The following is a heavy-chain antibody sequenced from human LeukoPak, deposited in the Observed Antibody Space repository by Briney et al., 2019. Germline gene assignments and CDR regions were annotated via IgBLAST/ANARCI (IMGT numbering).Heavy chain of an antibody. Sequence: SETLSLTCTVSGGSISSGDYYWSWILQPPGKGLEWIGYIYYSGSTNYNPSLKSRVTISVDTSKNQFSLKLSSVTAADTAVYYCAREGDDYGDYEWFDPWGQGTLVTVSS. V-gene: IGHV4-61*08. D-gene: IGHD4-17*01. CDR3: AREGDDYGDYEWFDP. CDR1: GGSISSGDYY. CDR2: IYYSGST. J-gene: IGHJ5*02.